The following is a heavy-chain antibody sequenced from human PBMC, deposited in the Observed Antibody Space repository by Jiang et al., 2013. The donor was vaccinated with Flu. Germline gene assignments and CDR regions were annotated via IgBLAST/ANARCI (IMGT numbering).Heavy chain of an antibody. CDR3: AKHLVAVPGGSSFDY. Sequence: SGGSISGYYWSWIRQPPGQGLEWIGYIYYNGNTNYSPSLASRVTMSVDTSKNQFSLKLSSLTAADSAVYYCAKHLVAVPGGSSFDYWGQGTLVTVSS. CDR2: IYYNGNT. D-gene: IGHD1-26*01. CDR1: GGSISGYY. V-gene: IGHV4-59*08. J-gene: IGHJ4*02.